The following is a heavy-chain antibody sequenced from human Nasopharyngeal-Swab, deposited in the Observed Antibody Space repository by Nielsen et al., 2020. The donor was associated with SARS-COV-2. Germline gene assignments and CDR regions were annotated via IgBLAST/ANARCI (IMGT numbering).Heavy chain of an antibody. CDR1: GGTFSSYA. J-gene: IGHJ4*02. CDR3: ARVIDSGDFDY. V-gene: IGHV1-18*01. CDR2: ISAYNGNT. D-gene: IGHD3-16*02. Sequence: ASVKVSCKASGGTFSSYAISWVRQAPGQGLEWMGWISAYNGNTNYAQKLQGRVTMTTDTSTSTAYMELRSLRSDDTAVYYCARVIDSGDFDYWGQGTLVTVSS.